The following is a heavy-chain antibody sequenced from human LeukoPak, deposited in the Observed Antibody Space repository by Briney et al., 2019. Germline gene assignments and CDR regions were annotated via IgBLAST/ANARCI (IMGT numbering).Heavy chain of an antibody. J-gene: IGHJ2*01. D-gene: IGHD2-2*01. CDR3: ARAPGYCSSTSCFNHWYFDL. Sequence: PGGSLRLSCAASGFTFSSYEMNWVRQAPGKGLEWVSSISSSSSYIYYADSVKGRFTISRDNAKNSLYLQMNSLRAEDTAVYYCARAPGYCSSTSCFNHWYFDLWGRGTLVTVSS. V-gene: IGHV3-21*01. CDR2: ISSSSSYI. CDR1: GFTFSSYE.